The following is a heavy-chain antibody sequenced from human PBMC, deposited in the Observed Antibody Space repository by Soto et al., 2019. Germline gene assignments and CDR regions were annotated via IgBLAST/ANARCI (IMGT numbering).Heavy chain of an antibody. CDR2: IYSGNT. CDR1: GGSISGYY. CDR3: RRISSNGDYAY. D-gene: IGHD3-16*01. Sequence: QVQLQESGPGVVKPSETLSLTCTISGGSISGYYWTWIRQSPGKGLEYIGYIYSGNTNYNSSLNSRSTHSVDTAKNHFTLKLSYVTATATAVYYCRRISSNGDYAYWGQGTLVPVSS. V-gene: IGHV4-59*08. J-gene: IGHJ4*02.